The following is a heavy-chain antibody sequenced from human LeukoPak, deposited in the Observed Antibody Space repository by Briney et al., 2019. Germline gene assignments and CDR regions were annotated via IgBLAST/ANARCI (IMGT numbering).Heavy chain of an antibody. CDR2: ISPSGDIL. D-gene: IGHD3-10*01. CDR1: GFTFSSHG. Sequence: GGSLRLSCAASGFTFSSHGMNWVRQAPGKGLEWVSGISPSGDILYYADSVKGQFTISRDNSKNTVSLQMNSLRAEDTALYYCAKDQGKDYYGSGSLDYWGQGTLVTVSS. CDR3: AKDQGKDYYGSGSLDY. V-gene: IGHV3-23*01. J-gene: IGHJ4*02.